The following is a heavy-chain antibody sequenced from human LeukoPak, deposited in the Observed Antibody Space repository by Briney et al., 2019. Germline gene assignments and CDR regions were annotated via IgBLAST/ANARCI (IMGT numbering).Heavy chain of an antibody. CDR1: GFTFSSYE. D-gene: IGHD5-12*01. Sequence: GGPLRLSCAVSGFTFSSYEMNWVRQAPGKGLEWVSYISSSGRTIYYAESVKGRFPISRDNAKNSLYLQMNSLRAEDTAVYYCARVASRGQEDYWGQGTLVIVSS. CDR2: ISSSGRTI. J-gene: IGHJ4*02. V-gene: IGHV3-48*03. CDR3: ARVASRGQEDY.